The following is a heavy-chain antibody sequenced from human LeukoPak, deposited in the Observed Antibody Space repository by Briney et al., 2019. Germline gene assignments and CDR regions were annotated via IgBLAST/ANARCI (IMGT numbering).Heavy chain of an antibody. V-gene: IGHV4-39*01. D-gene: IGHD6-13*01. CDR1: GGSISSSSYY. CDR3: ARQGQQLVHFDY. CDR2: IYYSGST. Sequence: SETLSLTCTVSGGSISSSSYYWGWIRQPPGKGLEWIGSIYYSGSTYYNPSLKSRVTISVDTSKNQFSLKLSSVTAADTAVYYCARQGQQLVHFDYWGQGTLVTVSS. J-gene: IGHJ4*02.